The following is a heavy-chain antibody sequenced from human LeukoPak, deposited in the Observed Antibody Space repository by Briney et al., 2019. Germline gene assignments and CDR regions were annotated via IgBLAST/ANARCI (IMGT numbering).Heavy chain of an antibody. D-gene: IGHD2/OR15-2a*01. CDR3: ARDPLTLYNYYMDV. CDR2: ISGSGGTT. V-gene: IGHV3-23*01. CDR1: GFTFSSYV. J-gene: IGHJ6*03. Sequence: GGSLRLSCAASGFTFSSYVMSWVRQAPGKGLEWVSAISGSGGTTYYADSVKGRFTISRDNSKNTLYLQMNSLRAEDTAVYYCARDPLTLYNYYMDVWGKGTTVTVSS.